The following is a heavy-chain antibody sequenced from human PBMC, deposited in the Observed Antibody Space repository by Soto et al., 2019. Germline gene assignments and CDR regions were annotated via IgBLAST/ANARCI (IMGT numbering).Heavy chain of an antibody. J-gene: IGHJ6*02. V-gene: IGHV1-69*13. CDR2: IIPIFGSV. CDR1: GDTFSSYA. CDR3: ARDTALVRSGYHYSGMDV. Sequence: GXSRKVSCKASGDTFSSYAISWVRQAPGQGPEWMGGIIPIFGSVNYAQKFQGRVTITADESTGTAYMELSSLRSEDTAVYYCARDTALVRSGYHYSGMDVWGQGTTVTGSS. D-gene: IGHD5-18*01.